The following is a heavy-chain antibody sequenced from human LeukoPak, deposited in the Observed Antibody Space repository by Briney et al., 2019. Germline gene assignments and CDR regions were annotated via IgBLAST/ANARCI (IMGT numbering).Heavy chain of an antibody. D-gene: IGHD3-9*01. CDR3: ARDYYDILTGYYTPDY. CDR2: ISSSSTYI. CDR1: GFTFSSDS. Sequence: PGGSLRLSCAASGFTFSSDSMNWVRQAPGKGLEWVSSISSSSTYIYYADSVKGRFTISRDNAKNSLYLQMNSLRAEDTAVYFCARDYYDILTGYYTPDYWGQGTLVTVSS. V-gene: IGHV3-21*01. J-gene: IGHJ4*02.